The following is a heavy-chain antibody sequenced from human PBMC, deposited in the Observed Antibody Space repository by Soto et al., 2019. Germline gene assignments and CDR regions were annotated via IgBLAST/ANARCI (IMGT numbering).Heavy chain of an antibody. CDR2: IYYSGST. J-gene: IGHJ4*02. V-gene: IGHV4-59*01. CDR1: GGSISSYS. Sequence: QVQLQESGPGLVKPSETLSLTCTVSGGSISSYSWSWIRQPPGKGLEWIGYIYYSGSTNYNPSLKSRVTISVDTSKNQFSLKLSSVTAADTAVYYCARGGCSGGSCYYFDYWGQGTLVTVSS. CDR3: ARGGCSGGSCYYFDY. D-gene: IGHD2-15*01.